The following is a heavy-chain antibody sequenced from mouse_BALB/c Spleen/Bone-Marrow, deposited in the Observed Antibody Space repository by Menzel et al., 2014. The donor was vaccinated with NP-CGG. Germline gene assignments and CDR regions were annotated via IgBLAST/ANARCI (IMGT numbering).Heavy chain of an antibody. CDR3: ESRGEYFDV. J-gene: IGHJ1*01. Sequence: VQLQQSGPELVKPGASVKISCKASGYSFTGYYMHWVKQSHGNSLDWIGYIYPYNGASSYNQKFKGKATLTVDKSSXTAYMELRSLTSDDSAVYYCESRGEYFDVWGAGTTVTVSS. CDR1: GYSFTGYY. V-gene: IGHV1-31*01. CDR2: IYPYNGAS.